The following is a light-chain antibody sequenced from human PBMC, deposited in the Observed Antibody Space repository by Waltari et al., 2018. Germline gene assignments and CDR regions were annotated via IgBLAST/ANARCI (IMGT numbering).Light chain of an antibody. CDR3: NSRDSSGNHVV. Sequence: SSELTQDPAVSVALGQTVRITCQGDSLRSYYASWYQQKPGQAPLLVIFGKNSRPSGIPDRFSGSSSGNTVSLTSTGAQAEDEADYYCNSRDSSGNHVVFGGGTKLTVL. J-gene: IGLJ2*01. CDR1: SLRSYY. V-gene: IGLV3-19*01. CDR2: GKN.